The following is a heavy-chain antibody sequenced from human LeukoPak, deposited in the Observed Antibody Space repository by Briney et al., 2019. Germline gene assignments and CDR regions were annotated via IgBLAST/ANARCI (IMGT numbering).Heavy chain of an antibody. CDR3: ARDNLYTGVEP. J-gene: IGHJ5*02. CDR2: IWYDGSNK. V-gene: IGHV3-33*01. Sequence: GRSLRLSCAASGFTFSSYGMLWVRQAPGKGLEWVAVIWYDGSNKYYADSVKGRFTISRDNSKNTLYLQMNSLRAEDTAVYYCARDNLYTGVEPWGQGTLVTVSS. CDR1: GFTFSSYG. D-gene: IGHD1-14*01.